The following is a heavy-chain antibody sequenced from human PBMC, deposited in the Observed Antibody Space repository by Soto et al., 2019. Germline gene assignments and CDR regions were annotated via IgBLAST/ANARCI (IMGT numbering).Heavy chain of an antibody. Sequence: EVQLVDSGGGLVQPGGSLRLSCAASGFTFSSYTMNWVRRAPGKGLEWVSYISSASSTIYYADSVKGRFTISRDNAKNSLYLQMNSLRDEDTAVYYCARGQTMVYTFGMDVWGQGTTVTVSS. J-gene: IGHJ6*02. CDR2: ISSASSTI. CDR1: GFTFSSYT. V-gene: IGHV3-48*02. CDR3: ARGQTMVYTFGMDV. D-gene: IGHD2-8*01.